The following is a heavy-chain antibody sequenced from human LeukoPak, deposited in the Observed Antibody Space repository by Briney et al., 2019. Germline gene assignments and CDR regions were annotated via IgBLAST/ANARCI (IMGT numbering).Heavy chain of an antibody. CDR2: ISYDGSNK. CDR1: GFTFSSYG. D-gene: IGHD3-9*01. J-gene: IGHJ6*02. CDR3: ARGGDYDILTGYLSVGYYGMDV. V-gene: IGHV3-30*03. Sequence: GRSLRLSCAASGFTFSSYGMHWVRQAPGKGLEWVAVISYDGSNKYYADSVKGRFTISRDNSKNTLYLQMNSLRAEDTAVYYCARGGDYDILTGYLSVGYYGMDVWGQGTTVTVSS.